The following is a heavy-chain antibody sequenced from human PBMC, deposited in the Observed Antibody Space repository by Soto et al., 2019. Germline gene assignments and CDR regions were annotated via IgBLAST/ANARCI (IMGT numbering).Heavy chain of an antibody. CDR2: INPNSGGI. J-gene: IGHJ4*02. V-gene: IGHV1-2*02. CDR3: GRGAPRNARAQYYFDS. Sequence: ASVKVSCKTSGYTFIDYYIHWVRQAPGQGLEWMGWINPNSGGIYYAQKFQGRVIMTRDSSISTAYMELSGLRSDDTTLYYCGRGAPRNARAQYYFDSWGQGTMGTVSS. CDR1: GYTFIDYY.